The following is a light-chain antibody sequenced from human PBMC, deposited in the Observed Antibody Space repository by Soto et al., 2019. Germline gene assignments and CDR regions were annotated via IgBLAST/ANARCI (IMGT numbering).Light chain of an antibody. Sequence: EIVMTQSPATLSVSPGERATPSCRAGQGVTTNFAWYQQKSGQSPRLLIYDVSIRATGVPARFSGTGSETDFTLTISGLQSEDSAVYFCQQYNNWPFSVGQGTRLEIK. V-gene: IGKV3-15*01. CDR2: DVS. CDR1: QGVTTN. CDR3: QQYNNWPFS. J-gene: IGKJ5*01.